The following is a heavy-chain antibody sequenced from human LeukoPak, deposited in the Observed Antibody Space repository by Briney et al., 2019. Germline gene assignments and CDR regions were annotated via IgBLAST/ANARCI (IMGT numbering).Heavy chain of an antibody. CDR3: TKVVVSGSGDYFDS. Sequence: GGSLRLSCAASGFQFRGSAMAWVRLTPGKGLEWVSSISGSGKTIHIADSVKGRFVISRDNSKNTLTLLMNRLGAGDTAVYYCTKVVVSGSGDYFDSWGQGTLVTVSS. CDR1: GFQFRGSA. V-gene: IGHV3-23*01. CDR2: ISGSGKTI. J-gene: IGHJ4*02. D-gene: IGHD2-15*01.